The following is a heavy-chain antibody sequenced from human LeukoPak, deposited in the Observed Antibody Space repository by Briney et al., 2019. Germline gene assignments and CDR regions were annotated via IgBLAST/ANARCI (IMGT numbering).Heavy chain of an antibody. D-gene: IGHD4/OR15-4a*01. J-gene: IGHJ4*02. CDR2: VYSNGGT. V-gene: IGHV4-59*08. CDR3: ARHPRGAWYFDY. CDR1: GGSTNDYY. Sequence: SETLSLTCSVSGGSTNDYYWSWLRQPPGQGLERIGYVYSNGGTNYNPSLKSRVTISVDTSRNQFFLKLNYVTAADTAVYYCARHPRGAWYFDYWGQGSLVTVSS.